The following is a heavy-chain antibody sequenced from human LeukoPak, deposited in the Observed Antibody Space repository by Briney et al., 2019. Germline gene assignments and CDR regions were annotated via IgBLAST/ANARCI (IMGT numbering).Heavy chain of an antibody. D-gene: IGHD5-18*01. Sequence: SETLSLTCTVSGDSITDNNYYWGWIRQPPGKGLEWIVSIHNGGSTYYNPSLKSRVTISVDTSKNQFSLKLSSVTAADTAVYYCVIDRGVYSYGQEVFWGQGTLVTVSS. J-gene: IGHJ4*02. CDR3: VIDRGVYSYGQEVF. V-gene: IGHV4-39*07. CDR1: GDSITDNNYY. CDR2: IHNGGST.